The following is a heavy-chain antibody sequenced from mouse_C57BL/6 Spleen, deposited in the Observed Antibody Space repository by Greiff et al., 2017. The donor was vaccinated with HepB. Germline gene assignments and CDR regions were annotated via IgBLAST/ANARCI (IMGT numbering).Heavy chain of an antibody. CDR1: GFTFSDYY. V-gene: IGHV5-12*01. Sequence: EVQLVESGGGLVQPGGSLKLSCAASGFTFSDYYMYWVRQTPEKRLEWVAYISNGGGSTYYPDTVKGRFTISRDNAKNTLYLQMSRLKSEDTAMYYCARHRDYFDYWGQGTTLTVSS. J-gene: IGHJ2*01. CDR2: ISNGGGST. CDR3: ARHRDYFDY.